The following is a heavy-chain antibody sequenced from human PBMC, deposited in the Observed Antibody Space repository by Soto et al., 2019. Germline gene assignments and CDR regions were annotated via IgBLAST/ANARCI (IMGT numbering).Heavy chain of an antibody. J-gene: IGHJ5*02. Sequence: QVQLVQSGAEVKKPGSSVKVSCKASGGTFSSYTISWVRQAPGQGLEWMGRIIPILGIANYAQKFQGRVTITADKSTGTAYMELSSLRSEDTAVYYCARDHRGYCSGGSCYNWFDPWGQGTLVTVSS. CDR2: IIPILGIA. D-gene: IGHD2-15*01. V-gene: IGHV1-69*08. CDR3: ARDHRGYCSGGSCYNWFDP. CDR1: GGTFSSYT.